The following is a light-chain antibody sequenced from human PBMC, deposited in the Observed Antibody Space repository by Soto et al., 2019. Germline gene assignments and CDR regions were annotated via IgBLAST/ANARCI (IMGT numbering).Light chain of an antibody. Sequence: EIVLTQSPATLSLSPGERATLSCRASQSVGYHLAWYQQKPGQAPRLLIYDASNRATGIPARFSGSGSGTDFTLAISSLEPEDFAVYHCQQYSNWPITFGQGTRLEIK. CDR3: QQYSNWPIT. V-gene: IGKV3-11*01. J-gene: IGKJ5*01. CDR2: DAS. CDR1: QSVGYH.